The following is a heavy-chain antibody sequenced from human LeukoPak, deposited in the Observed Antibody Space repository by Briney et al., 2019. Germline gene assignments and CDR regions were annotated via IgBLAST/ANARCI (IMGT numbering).Heavy chain of an antibody. J-gene: IGHJ4*02. CDR3: AKVPGTGMYYFDY. Sequence: GGSLRLSRAASGFTFSSYAMSWVRQAPGKGLEWVSAISGSGGSTYYADSVKGRFTISRDNSKNTLYLQMNSLRAEDTAVYYRAKVPGTGMYYFDYWGQGTLVTVSS. CDR2: ISGSGGST. V-gene: IGHV3-23*01. CDR1: GFTFSSYA.